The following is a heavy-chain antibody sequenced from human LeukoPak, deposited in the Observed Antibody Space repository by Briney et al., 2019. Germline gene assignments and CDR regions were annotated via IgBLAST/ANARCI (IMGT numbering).Heavy chain of an antibody. J-gene: IGHJ4*02. CDR3: AKAHFVSVWGSYRWPSPFDY. V-gene: IGHV1-8*03. CDR1: GYTFTSYD. Sequence: ASVKVSCKASGYTFTSYDINWVRQATGQGLEWMGWMNPNSGNTGYAQKFQGRVTITRNTSISTAYMELSSLRSEDTAVYYCAKAHFVSVWGSYRWPSPFDYWGQGTLVTVSS. CDR2: MNPNSGNT. D-gene: IGHD3-16*02.